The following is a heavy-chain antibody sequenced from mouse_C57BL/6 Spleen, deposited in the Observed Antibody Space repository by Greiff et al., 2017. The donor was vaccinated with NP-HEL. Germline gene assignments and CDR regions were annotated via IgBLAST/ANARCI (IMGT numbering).Heavy chain of an antibody. CDR1: GYTFTSYW. CDR3: ARGVGDYAMDY. CDR2: IYPSDSET. J-gene: IGHJ4*01. D-gene: IGHD6-1*01. Sequence: QVQLQQSGAELVRPGSSVKLSCKASGYTFTSYWMDWVKQRPGQGLEWIGNIYPSDSETHYNQKFKDKATLTVDKSSSTAYMQLSSLTSEDSAVYYCARGVGDYAMDYWGQGTSVTVSS. V-gene: IGHV1-61*01.